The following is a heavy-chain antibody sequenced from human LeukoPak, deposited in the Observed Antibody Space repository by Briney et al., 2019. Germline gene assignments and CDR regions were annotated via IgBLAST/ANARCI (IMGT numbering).Heavy chain of an antibody. CDR1: GFTFSSYA. J-gene: IGHJ4*02. CDR2: ISYDGSNK. V-gene: IGHV3-30-3*01. D-gene: IGHD3-9*01. Sequence: GGSLRLSCAASGFTFSSYAMHWVRQAPGKGPEWVAVISYDGSNKYYADSVKGRFTISRDNSKNTLYLQMNSLRAEDTAVYYCARDHDWEIFDYWGQGTLVTVSS. CDR3: ARDHDWEIFDY.